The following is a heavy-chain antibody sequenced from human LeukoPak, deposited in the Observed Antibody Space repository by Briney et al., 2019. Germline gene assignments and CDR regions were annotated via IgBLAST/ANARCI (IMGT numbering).Heavy chain of an antibody. J-gene: IGHJ6*02. CDR1: GGSISSYY. Sequence: SETLSLTCTVSGGSISSYYWSWIRQPPGKGLEWIGYIYYSGSTNYNPSLKSRVTISVDMSKNQFSLKLSSVTAADTAVYYCATTDYSSSWYEDYYYGMDVWGQGTTVTVSS. V-gene: IGHV4-59*01. CDR3: ATTDYSSSWYEDYYYGMDV. D-gene: IGHD6-13*01. CDR2: IYYSGST.